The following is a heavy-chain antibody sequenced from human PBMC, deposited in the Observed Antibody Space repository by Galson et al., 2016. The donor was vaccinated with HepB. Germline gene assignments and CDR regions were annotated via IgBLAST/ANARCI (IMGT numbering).Heavy chain of an antibody. CDR1: GGSISSGVYY. Sequence: SETLSLTCTVSGGSISSGVYYWDWIRQPPGKGLEWMGSISYGGSTSYNPSLESRVTMSVDTFKNQFSLKLTSVTAADTALYYCTRQDLWSIEFWGQGILVTVSS. V-gene: IGHV4-39*01. CDR3: TRQDLWSIEF. CDR2: ISYGGST. J-gene: IGHJ4*02. D-gene: IGHD2-21*01.